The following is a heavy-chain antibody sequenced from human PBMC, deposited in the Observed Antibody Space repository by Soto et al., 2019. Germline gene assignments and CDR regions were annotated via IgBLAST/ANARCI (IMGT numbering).Heavy chain of an antibody. CDR2: MFYSGNT. D-gene: IGHD3-22*01. CDR1: GDSISSNTYY. J-gene: IGHJ4*02. Sequence: SVTLSLTCTVSGDSISSNTYYWGWIRQPPGKGLEWIGSMFYSGNTYYNPSLKSRVTLSIDTSKNQFSLKLNSVTAADTAVYYCVSPEGYYDSSGYTLDYWGQGTLVTVSS. V-gene: IGHV4-39*01. CDR3: VSPEGYYDSSGYTLDY.